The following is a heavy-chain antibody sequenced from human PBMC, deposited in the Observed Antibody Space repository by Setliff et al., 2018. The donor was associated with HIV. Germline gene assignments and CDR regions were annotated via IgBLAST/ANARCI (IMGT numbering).Heavy chain of an antibody. CDR1: GFTFSSYW. CDR3: AREGATTAGFDI. Sequence: GGSLRLSCAASGFTFSSYWMHWVRQAPGQGLVWVSRISSDATRRTYADSLKGRFTISRDNAKSTLFLQMNSLRAEDTAVYYCAREGATTAGFDIWGHGTMVTVSS. J-gene: IGHJ3*02. CDR2: ISSDATRR. D-gene: IGHD6-19*01. V-gene: IGHV3-74*03.